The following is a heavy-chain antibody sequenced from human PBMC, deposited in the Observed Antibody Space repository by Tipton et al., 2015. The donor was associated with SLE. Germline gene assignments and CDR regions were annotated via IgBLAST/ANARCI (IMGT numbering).Heavy chain of an antibody. CDR1: RGSISSYY. Sequence: TLSLTCTVSRGSISSYYWSWIRQPPGQGLEWIGHVFYNGGTNYNSSLKSRLTVSLDTSKNQFSLRLTSVTAADTAVYFCLGSPTLFSYFDYWGQGTLVSVSS. V-gene: IGHV4-59*08. CDR3: LGSPTLFSYFDY. CDR2: VFYNGGT. D-gene: IGHD1-26*01. J-gene: IGHJ4*02.